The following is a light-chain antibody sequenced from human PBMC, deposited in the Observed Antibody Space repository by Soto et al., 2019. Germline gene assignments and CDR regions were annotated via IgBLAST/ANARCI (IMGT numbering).Light chain of an antibody. CDR3: SSYASSTTYV. CDR1: SSDVGDY. J-gene: IGLJ1*01. CDR2: DVS. Sequence: QSALTQPASVSGSPGQSITISCTGTSSDVGDYVSWCQQHPGKAPKRMIYDVSSRPSGVSNRFSGSKSGNTASLTISGLQAEDEADYYCSSYASSTTYVFGTGTKLTVL. V-gene: IGLV2-14*03.